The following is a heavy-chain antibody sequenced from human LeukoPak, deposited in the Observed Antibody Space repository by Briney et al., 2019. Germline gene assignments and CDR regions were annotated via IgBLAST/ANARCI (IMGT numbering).Heavy chain of an antibody. CDR2: ISSSGSTI. D-gene: IGHD3-10*02. V-gene: IGHV3-48*03. Sequence: GRSLRLSCAASGFTFSSYETNWVRQAPGKGLEWVSYISSSGSTIYYADSVKGRFTISRDNAKNSLYLQMNSLRAEDTAVYYCAELGITMIGGVWGKGTTVTISS. CDR1: GFTFSSYE. CDR3: AELGITMIGGV. J-gene: IGHJ6*04.